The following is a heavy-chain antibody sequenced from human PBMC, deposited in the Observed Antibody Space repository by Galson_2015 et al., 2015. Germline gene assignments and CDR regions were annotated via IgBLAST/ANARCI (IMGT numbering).Heavy chain of an antibody. CDR2: IWYDGSNK. Sequence: SLRLSCAASGFTFSSYGMHWVRQAPGKGLEWVAVIWYDGSNKYYADSVKGRFIISRDNSKNTLYLQMNSLRAEDTAVYYCARDRGGYSNYGVYPYGMDVWGQGTTVTVSS. V-gene: IGHV3-33*01. CDR1: GFTFSSYG. CDR3: ARDRGGYSNYGVYPYGMDV. J-gene: IGHJ6*02. D-gene: IGHD4-11*01.